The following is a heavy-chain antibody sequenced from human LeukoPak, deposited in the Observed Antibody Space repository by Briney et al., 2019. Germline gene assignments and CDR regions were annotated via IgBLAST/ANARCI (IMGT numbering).Heavy chain of an antibody. CDR1: GFTFSSYS. CDR3: ASLDIVVVPAAIPDYYYGMDV. Sequence: RGSLRLSCAASGFTFSSYSMNWVRQAPGKGLEWVSSISSSSSYIYYADSVKGRFTISRDNAKNSLYLQMNSLRAEDTAVYYCASLDIVVVPAAIPDYYYGMDVWGQGTTVTVSS. J-gene: IGHJ6*02. V-gene: IGHV3-21*01. CDR2: ISSSSSYI. D-gene: IGHD2-2*02.